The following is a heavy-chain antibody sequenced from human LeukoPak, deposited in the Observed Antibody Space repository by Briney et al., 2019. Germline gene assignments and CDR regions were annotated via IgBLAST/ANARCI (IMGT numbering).Heavy chain of an antibody. D-gene: IGHD4-17*01. CDR1: GFTFSSYA. CDR3: AKDYGDFFDYFDY. J-gene: IGHJ4*02. V-gene: IGHV3-23*01. Sequence: GGSLRLSCAASGFTFSSYAMSWVRQAPGKGLEWVSAISGSGGSTYYADSVKGRFTISRDNSKNTLYLQMNSLRDEDTAVYYCAKDYGDFFDYFDYWGQGTLVTVSS. CDR2: ISGSGGST.